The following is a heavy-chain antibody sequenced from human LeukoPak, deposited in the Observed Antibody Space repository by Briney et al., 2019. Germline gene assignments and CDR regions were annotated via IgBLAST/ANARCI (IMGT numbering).Heavy chain of an antibody. CDR1: GFTFTSYS. Sequence: GGSLRLSCAASGFTFTSYSMNWVRQAPGKGLEWVSTISGGGGSTYYADSVKGRFTISRDNSKNTLYLQLNSLRAEDTAVYYCAKGGKWDVTPFDYWGQGTLVTVSS. V-gene: IGHV3-23*01. CDR3: AKGGKWDVTPFDY. CDR2: ISGGGGST. J-gene: IGHJ4*02. D-gene: IGHD1-26*01.